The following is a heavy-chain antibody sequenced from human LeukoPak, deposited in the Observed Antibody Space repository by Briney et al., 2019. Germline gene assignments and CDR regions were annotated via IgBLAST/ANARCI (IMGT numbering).Heavy chain of an antibody. J-gene: IGHJ4*02. CDR2: IYSGGST. CDR1: GFTVSSNY. CDR3: ARAPRRAAAGSDY. D-gene: IGHD6-13*01. V-gene: IGHV3-66*01. Sequence: GGSLRLSCAASGFTVSSNYMSWVRQAPGKGLEWVSVIYSGGSTYYADSVKGRFTISRDNSKNTLYLQMNSPRAEDTAVYYCARAPRRAAAGSDYWGQGTLVTVSS.